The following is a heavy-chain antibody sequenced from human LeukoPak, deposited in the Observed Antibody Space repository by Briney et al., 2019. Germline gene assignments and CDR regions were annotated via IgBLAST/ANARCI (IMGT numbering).Heavy chain of an antibody. V-gene: IGHV3-9*01. Sequence: GRSLRLSCAASGFTFDDYAMHWVRQAPGKGLEWVSGISWNSGSIGYADSVKGRFTISRDNAKNSLYLHMNSLRAEDTALYYCAKCAPGGLVPDYWGQGTLVTVSS. D-gene: IGHD6-19*01. CDR3: AKCAPGGLVPDY. J-gene: IGHJ4*02. CDR2: ISWNSGSI. CDR1: GFTFDDYA.